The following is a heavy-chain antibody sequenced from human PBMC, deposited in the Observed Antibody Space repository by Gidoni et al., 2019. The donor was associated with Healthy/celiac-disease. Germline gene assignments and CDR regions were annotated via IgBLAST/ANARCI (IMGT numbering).Heavy chain of an antibody. D-gene: IGHD2-15*01. J-gene: IGHJ5*02. CDR1: GFSLSTSGVG. V-gene: IGHV2-5*02. CDR2: IYWDDDK. Sequence: QITLKESGPTLVKPTQTRTLTCTFSGFSLSTSGVGVGWIRQPPGKALEWRALIYWDDDKRYSPSLKRRLTITKDTSKNQVVLTMTNMDPVDTATYYCARVIVVVVAAANWFDPWGQGTLVTVSS. CDR3: ARVIVVVVAAANWFDP.